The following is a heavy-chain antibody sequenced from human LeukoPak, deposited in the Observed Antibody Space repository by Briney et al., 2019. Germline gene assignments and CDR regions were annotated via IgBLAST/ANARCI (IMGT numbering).Heavy chain of an antibody. V-gene: IGHV4-4*07. CDR2: IYTSGST. CDR1: GGSISSYY. CDR3: ARERDSGIVGATHFDY. D-gene: IGHD1-26*01. Sequence: SETLSLNCTVSGGSISSYYWSWIRQPAGQGLEWIVRIYTSGSTNYNPSLKSRVTMSVDTSKNQFSLKLSSVTAADTAVYYCARERDSGIVGATHFDYWGQGTLVTVSS. J-gene: IGHJ4*02.